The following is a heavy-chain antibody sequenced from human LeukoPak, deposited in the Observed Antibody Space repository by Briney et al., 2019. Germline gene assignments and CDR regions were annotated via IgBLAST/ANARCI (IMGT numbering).Heavy chain of an antibody. CDR3: ARDRRLWFGEPSNWFDP. Sequence: PGGSLRLSCAASGFTFSSYWMNWVRQAPGKGLEWVANIKQDGSEKYYVDSVKGRFTISRDNAKNSLYLQMNSLRAEDTAVYYCARDRRLWFGEPSNWFDPWGQGTLVTVSS. J-gene: IGHJ5*02. CDR1: GFTFSSYW. V-gene: IGHV3-7*01. CDR2: IKQDGSEK. D-gene: IGHD3-10*01.